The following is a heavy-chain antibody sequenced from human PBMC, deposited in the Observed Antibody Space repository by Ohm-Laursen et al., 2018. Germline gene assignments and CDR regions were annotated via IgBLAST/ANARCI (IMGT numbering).Heavy chain of an antibody. CDR1: GFTVSSNY. Sequence: SLRLSCSASGFTVSSNYMSWVRQAPGKGLEWVSVIYSGGSTYYADSVKGRFTISRDNSKNTLYLQMNSLRIEDTAVYYCAKDITVVGATAFDYWGQGTLVTVSS. CDR3: AKDITVVGATAFDY. J-gene: IGHJ4*02. V-gene: IGHV3-66*01. D-gene: IGHD1-26*01. CDR2: IYSGGST.